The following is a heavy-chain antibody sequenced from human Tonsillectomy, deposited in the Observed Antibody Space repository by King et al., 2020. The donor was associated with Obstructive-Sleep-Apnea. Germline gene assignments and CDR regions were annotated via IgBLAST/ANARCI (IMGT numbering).Heavy chain of an antibody. CDR2: ISNSGNNK. J-gene: IGHJ6*02. CDR3: ARGRDYGMDV. V-gene: IGHV3-30-3*01. CDR1: GFIFSSDA. Sequence: VQLVESGGGVVQPGRSLRLSCAGSGFIFSSDALDWVRQAPGTGLEWVAFISNSGNNKNYADSVKGRFSISRDNSNNTLYLQMNSLRAEDTAVYYCARGRDYGMDVWGQGTTVTVSS.